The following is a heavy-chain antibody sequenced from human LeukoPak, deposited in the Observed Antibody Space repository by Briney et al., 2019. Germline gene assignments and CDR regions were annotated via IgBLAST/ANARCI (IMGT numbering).Heavy chain of an antibody. CDR1: GGSVSSGNYY. V-gene: IGHV4-61*01. J-gene: IGHJ4*02. CDR3: ARTYCSGGSCHFDY. CDR2: IYYSGNT. Sequence: PSETLSLTCSVSGGSVSSGNYYWSWIRQPPGKGLEWIGYIYYSGNTDSNPSLKSRVTISVDTSKNQFSLKLSSVTAADTAVYYCARTYCSGGSCHFDYWGQGTLVTVSS. D-gene: IGHD2-15*01.